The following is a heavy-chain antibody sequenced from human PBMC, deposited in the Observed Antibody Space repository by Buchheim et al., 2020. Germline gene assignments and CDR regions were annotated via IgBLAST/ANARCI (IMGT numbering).Heavy chain of an antibody. CDR3: ARDRLDHYSSSSRPAFDI. D-gene: IGHD6-13*01. Sequence: QVQLVQSGAEVKKPGASVKVSCKASGYTFTSYYMHWVRQAPGQGLEWMGIINPSGGSTSYAQKFQGRVTMTKDTSTSTVYMELSSLRSEDTAVYYCARDRLDHYSSSSRPAFDIWGQGT. J-gene: IGHJ3*02. CDR2: INPSGGST. V-gene: IGHV1-46*03. CDR1: GYTFTSYY.